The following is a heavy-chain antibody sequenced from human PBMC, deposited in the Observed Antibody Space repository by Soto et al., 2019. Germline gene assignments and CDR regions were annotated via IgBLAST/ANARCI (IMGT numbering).Heavy chain of an antibody. CDR2: IRSKANSYAT. Sequence: GGSLRLSCAASGFTFSSYAMSWVRQAPGKGLEWVGRIRSKANSYATAYAASVKGRFTISRDDSKNTAYLQMNSLKTEDTAVYYCTRRGAVAGKALVDYWGQGTLVTVSS. CDR3: TRRGAVAGKALVDY. V-gene: IGHV3-73*01. D-gene: IGHD6-19*01. CDR1: GFTFSSYA. J-gene: IGHJ4*02.